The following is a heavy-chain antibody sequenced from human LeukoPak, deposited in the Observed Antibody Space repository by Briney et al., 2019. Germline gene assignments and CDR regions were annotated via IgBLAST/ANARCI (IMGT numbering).Heavy chain of an antibody. Sequence: ASVKVFCKASGYTFTSYDINWVRQATGQGLEWMGWMNPNSGNTGYSQKFQGRVTITRNTSISTAYMELSSLRSEDTAVYYCARVPGITGTTGYYYYYMDVWGKGTTVTVSS. CDR2: MNPNSGNT. CDR1: GYTFTSYD. V-gene: IGHV1-8*03. D-gene: IGHD1-7*01. J-gene: IGHJ6*03. CDR3: ARVPGITGTTGYYYYYMDV.